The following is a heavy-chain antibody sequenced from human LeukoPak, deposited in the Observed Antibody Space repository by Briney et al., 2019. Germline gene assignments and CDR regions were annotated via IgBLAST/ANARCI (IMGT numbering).Heavy chain of an antibody. J-gene: IGHJ3*02. CDR3: ARQTSCSSTSCYVRAFDI. CDR2: VYYSGST. V-gene: IGHV4-59*08. Sequence: PSETLSLTCSVSGDSISSHYWSWIRQPPGKGLEWIGYVYYSGSTSYNPSLKSRVTISVDTSKNQFSLKLSSVTAADTAVYYCARQTSCSSTSCYVRAFDIWGQGTMVTVSS. CDR1: GDSISSHY. D-gene: IGHD2-2*01.